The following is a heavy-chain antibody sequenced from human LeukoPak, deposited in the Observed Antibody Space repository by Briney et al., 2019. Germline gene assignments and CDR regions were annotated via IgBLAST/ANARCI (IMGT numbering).Heavy chain of an antibody. D-gene: IGHD6-19*01. V-gene: IGHV3-30*18. J-gene: IGHJ5*01. CDR3: AKDWGSSGWYNWFDS. CDR2: LSHDGGVT. Sequence: PGGSLRLSCAASGFTFSSYGMHWVRQAPGKGLEWLTMLSHDGGVTYYLDSVKGRFTISRDNSKNTLYLQMNGLNAADTAVYYCAKDWGSSGWYNWFDSWGQGTQVTVSS. CDR1: GFTFSSYG.